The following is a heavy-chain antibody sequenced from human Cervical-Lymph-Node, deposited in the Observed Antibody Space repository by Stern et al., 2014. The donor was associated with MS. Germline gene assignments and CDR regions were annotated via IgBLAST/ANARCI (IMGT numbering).Heavy chain of an antibody. Sequence: QVQLVQSGAEVKKPGASVKVSCEVSGYTLSDLSMNWVRQAPGKGLEWIGGFDPADGETIYAQKFQGRVSMTEDTSADTVYMELSSLRSEDTAIYYCAIDWAFCGGDCYPRHWGQGTLVTVSS. V-gene: IGHV1-24*01. D-gene: IGHD2-21*02. CDR2: FDPADGET. J-gene: IGHJ4*02. CDR1: GYTLSDLS. CDR3: AIDWAFCGGDCYPRH.